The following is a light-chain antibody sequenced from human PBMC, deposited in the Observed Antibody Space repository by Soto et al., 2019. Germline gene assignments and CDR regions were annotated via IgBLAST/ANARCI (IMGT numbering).Light chain of an antibody. CDR1: QSVLYSFNNKNY. CDR3: QHYYSDPPWT. CDR2: WAS. Sequence: DIVMTQSPDSLAVSLGERATINCRSSQSVLYSFNNKNYLGWYQQKPGQAPKLLIYWASTRESGDPDRFSGSGSGTDFTLTISSLQAEDVAVYYCQHYYSDPPWTFGQGTKVVIK. V-gene: IGKV4-1*01. J-gene: IGKJ1*01.